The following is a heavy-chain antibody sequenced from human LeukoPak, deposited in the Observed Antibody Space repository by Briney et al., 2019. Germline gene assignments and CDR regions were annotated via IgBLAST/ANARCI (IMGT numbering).Heavy chain of an antibody. CDR3: TRDPRHFDS. Sequence: NPGGPLRLSCAASGFTFSDSYMTWVRQAPGKGVEWVAYISGSGHDINYSDSVKGRFTISRDNAKNSLYLQMSSLRVEDTAVYYCTRDPRHFDSCGQGNLVTVSS. J-gene: IGHJ5*01. CDR2: ISGSGHDI. V-gene: IGHV3-11*04. D-gene: IGHD6-6*01. CDR1: GFTFSDSY.